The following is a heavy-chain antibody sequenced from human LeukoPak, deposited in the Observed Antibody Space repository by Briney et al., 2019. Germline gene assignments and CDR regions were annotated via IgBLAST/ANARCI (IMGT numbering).Heavy chain of an antibody. Sequence: GGSLRLSCAASGFTFSNYEMNWARQAPGKGLEWVSCISSSSSNIYYADSVKGRFTFSRDNAKNSLYLQMNSLRAEDTAVYYCARKGRANDAFDIWGQGTMVTVSS. J-gene: IGHJ3*02. CDR2: ISSSSSNI. CDR3: ARKGRANDAFDI. V-gene: IGHV3-48*03. CDR1: GFTFSNYE.